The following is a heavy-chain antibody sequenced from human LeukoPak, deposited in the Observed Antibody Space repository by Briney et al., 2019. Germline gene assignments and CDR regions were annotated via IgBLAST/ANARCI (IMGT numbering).Heavy chain of an antibody. V-gene: IGHV3-49*04. CDR1: GFTFGDYA. CDR3: TRDFYGDYGFYYFDY. J-gene: IGHJ4*02. Sequence: GGSLRLSCTASGFTFGDYAMSWVRQAPGKGLEWVGFIRSKAYGRTTEYAASVKGRFTISRDDSKSIAYLQMNSLKTEDTAVYYCTRDFYGDYGFYYFDYWGQGTLVTVSS. CDR2: IRSKAYGRTT. D-gene: IGHD4-17*01.